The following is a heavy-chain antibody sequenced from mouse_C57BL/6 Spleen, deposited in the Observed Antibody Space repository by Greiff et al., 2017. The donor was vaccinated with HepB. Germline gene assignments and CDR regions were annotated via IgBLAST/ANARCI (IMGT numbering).Heavy chain of an antibody. J-gene: IGHJ4*01. CDR1: GYTFTDYN. Sequence: VQLQQSGPELVKPGASVKMSCKASGYTFTDYNMHWVKQSHGKSLEWIGYINPNNGGTSYNQKFKGKATLTVNKSSSTAYMELRSLTSEDSAVYYCARGRDSNYGGAMDYWGQGTSVTVSS. D-gene: IGHD2-5*01. CDR2: INPNNGGT. V-gene: IGHV1-22*01. CDR3: ARGRDSNYGGAMDY.